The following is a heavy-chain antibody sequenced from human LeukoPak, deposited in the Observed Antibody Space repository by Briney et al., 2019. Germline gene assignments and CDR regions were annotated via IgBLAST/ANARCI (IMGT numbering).Heavy chain of an antibody. Sequence: SETLSLTCTVSGGSIRSYYWSWIRQPPGKGLEWIGYIYYSGSTNYNPSLKSRVTISVDTSKNQFSLKLSSVTAADTAVYYCARYLDYGGNSRVFQHWGQGTLVTVSS. J-gene: IGHJ1*01. CDR1: GGSIRSYY. CDR3: ARYLDYGGNSRVFQH. D-gene: IGHD4-23*01. V-gene: IGHV4-59*12. CDR2: IYYSGST.